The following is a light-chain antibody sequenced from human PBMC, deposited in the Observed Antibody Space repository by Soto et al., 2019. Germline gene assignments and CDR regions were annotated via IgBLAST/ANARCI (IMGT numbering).Light chain of an antibody. V-gene: IGLV2-11*01. Sequence: QSALTQPRSVSGSPGQSVTISCTGTSSDVGGYNYVSWFQQHPGKAPQLMIYDVSERPSGVPDRFSGSKSGNTASLTISGLQAEDEADYYCCSNAGYYELFGEGTKLTVL. J-gene: IGLJ2*01. CDR3: CSNAGYYEL. CDR1: SSDVGGYNY. CDR2: DVS.